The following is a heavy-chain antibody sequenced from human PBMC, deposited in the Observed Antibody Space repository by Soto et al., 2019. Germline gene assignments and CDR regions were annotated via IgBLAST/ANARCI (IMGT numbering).Heavy chain of an antibody. Sequence: GGSLRLSCARCGFTLSSYGLHSVRQAPGKGLEWVAVIWYDGSNKYYADSVKGRFTISRDNSKNTLYLQMNSLRAEDTAVYYCATEYYDILTGQHPYYYYGMDVWGQGTTVTVSS. J-gene: IGHJ6*02. CDR3: ATEYYDILTGQHPYYYYGMDV. CDR2: IWYDGSNK. D-gene: IGHD3-9*01. CDR1: GFTLSSYG. V-gene: IGHV3-33*01.